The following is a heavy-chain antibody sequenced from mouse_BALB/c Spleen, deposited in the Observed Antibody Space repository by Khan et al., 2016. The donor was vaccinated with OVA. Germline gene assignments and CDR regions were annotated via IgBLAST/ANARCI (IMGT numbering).Heavy chain of an antibody. Sequence: QVQLQQPGPELVKPGASVKMSCKAAGYTFTDYDIRWVKQRTGQGLEWIGEIYPGSGRTYYNEKFKGKATLTADKSSNTAYMQLSSLTSEDSAVYFSAKMFYGNSYAMDYWGQGTAVTVSS. D-gene: IGHD2-1*01. CDR1: GYTFTDYD. CDR2: IYPGSGRT. V-gene: IGHV1-77*01. CDR3: AKMFYGNSYAMDY. J-gene: IGHJ4*01.